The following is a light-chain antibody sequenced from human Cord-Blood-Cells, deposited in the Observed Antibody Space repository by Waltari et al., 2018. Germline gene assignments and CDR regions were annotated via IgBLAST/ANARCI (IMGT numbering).Light chain of an antibody. CDR3: QQYDNLPYT. CDR2: DAS. J-gene: IGKJ2*01. V-gene: IGKV1-33*01. Sequence: DLKMTQSPSPLSASVGDRVTITCQASQDISNYLNWYQQKQGKAPKLLIYDASNLETGVPSRFSGSGSGTDFTFTISSLQPEDIATYYCQQYDNLPYTFGQGTKLEIK. CDR1: QDISNY.